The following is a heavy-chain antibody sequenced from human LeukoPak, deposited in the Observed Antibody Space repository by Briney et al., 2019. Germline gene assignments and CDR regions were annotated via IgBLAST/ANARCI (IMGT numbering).Heavy chain of an antibody. CDR2: IYSSGYT. Sequence: SETLSLTCTVSGGAIRSHYWNWIRQPAGKGLEWIGRIYSSGYTNDNPFLKSRITMSVDMSKNQFSLRLNSVTAADTAVYYCARGEHSVDSWGQGMLITVSS. J-gene: IGHJ4*02. CDR1: GGAIRSHY. D-gene: IGHD1/OR15-1a*01. V-gene: IGHV4-4*07. CDR3: ARGEHSVDS.